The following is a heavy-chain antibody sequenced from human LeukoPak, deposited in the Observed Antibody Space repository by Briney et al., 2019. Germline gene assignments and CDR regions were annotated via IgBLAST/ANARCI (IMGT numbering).Heavy chain of an antibody. CDR3: ARSVWPH. CDR1: GFTFSSYS. CDR2: ISSSSYI. D-gene: IGHD2-8*01. J-gene: IGHJ4*02. V-gene: IGHV3-21*01. Sequence: GGSLRLSCAASGFTFSSYSMNWVRQAPGKGLEWVSSISSSSYIYYADSVKGRFTISRDNAKNSLYLQMNSLGAEDTAVYYCARSVWPHWGQGTLVTLSS.